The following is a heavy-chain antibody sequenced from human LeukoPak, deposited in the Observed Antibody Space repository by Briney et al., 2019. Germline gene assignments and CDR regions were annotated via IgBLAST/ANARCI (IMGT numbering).Heavy chain of an antibody. CDR2: IYYSGST. Sequence: PSETLSLTCTVSGGSISSYYWSWIRQPPGKGLEWIGYIYYSGSTNYNPSLKSRVTISVDTSKNQFSLKLSSVTAADTAVYYCAGHMRMAASGYYYDSSGHDAFDIWGQGTMVTVSS. J-gene: IGHJ3*02. CDR3: AGHMRMAASGYYYDSSGHDAFDI. CDR1: GGSISSYY. D-gene: IGHD3-22*01. V-gene: IGHV4-59*08.